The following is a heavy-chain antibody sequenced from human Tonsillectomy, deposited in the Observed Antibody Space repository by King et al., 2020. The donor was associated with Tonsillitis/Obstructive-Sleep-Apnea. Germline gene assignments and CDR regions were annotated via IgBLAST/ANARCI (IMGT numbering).Heavy chain of an antibody. J-gene: IGHJ4*02. CDR2: MNPNTGDT. CDR3: ARGGIQLDLVY. D-gene: IGHD5-18*01. V-gene: IGHV1-2*02. Sequence: QLVQSGAEVKRPGASVRVSCKTSGYTFTGYYIHWVRQAPGQGLEWMGLMNPNTGDTIYAQKFQGRVTMTRDTSITTAYMDLSRLRSDDTAVYYYARGGIQLDLVYWGQGTLVTVSS. CDR1: GYTFTGYY.